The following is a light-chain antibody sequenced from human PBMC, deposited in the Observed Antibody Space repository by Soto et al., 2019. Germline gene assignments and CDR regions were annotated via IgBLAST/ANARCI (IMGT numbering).Light chain of an antibody. J-gene: IGLJ2*01. CDR3: SSYSSTSTSV. V-gene: IGLV2-14*01. CDR2: EFS. Sequence: QSALTQPASVSGSPGQSITISCTGTNSDVGTYNYVSWFQQHPGKAPKLIIYEFSSRPSGVSNRFSASKSGNTASLTISGLQAEDEADYYCSSYSSTSTSVFGGGTKVTVL. CDR1: NSDVGTYNY.